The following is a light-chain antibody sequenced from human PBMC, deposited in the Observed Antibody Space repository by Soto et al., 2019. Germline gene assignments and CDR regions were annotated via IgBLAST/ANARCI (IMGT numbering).Light chain of an antibody. CDR1: QSISSN. V-gene: IGKV3-15*01. J-gene: IGKJ2*01. Sequence: EIVMTQSPATLSVSPGERATLSCRASQSISSNLAWYQQQPGQAPRLLIYGASTRATGLPARFSGSGSGTEFTLTISSLQSEDFAIYYCQQYNNWPHTFGQGTKLEIK. CDR3: QQYNNWPHT. CDR2: GAS.